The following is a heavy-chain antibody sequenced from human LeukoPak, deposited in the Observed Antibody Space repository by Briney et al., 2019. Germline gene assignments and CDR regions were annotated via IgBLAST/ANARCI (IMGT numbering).Heavy chain of an antibody. CDR2: ISGSGGST. Sequence: GGSLRLSCAASGFTFSSYAMSWVRQAPGKGLEWVSAISGSGGSTYYADSVKGRFTISRDNSKNTLYLQMNSLRAEDTAVYYCAKGAGSILRYFDWLLLNWGQGTLVTASS. CDR3: AKGAGSILRYFDWLLLN. J-gene: IGHJ4*02. CDR1: GFTFSSYA. V-gene: IGHV3-23*01. D-gene: IGHD3-9*01.